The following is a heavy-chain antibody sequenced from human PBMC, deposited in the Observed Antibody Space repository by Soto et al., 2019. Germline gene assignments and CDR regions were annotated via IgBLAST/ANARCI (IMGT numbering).Heavy chain of an antibody. D-gene: IGHD3-3*01. CDR2: ISGSGGST. CDR1: GFTFSSYA. Sequence: GGSLRLSCAASGFTFSSYAMSWVRKAPGKGLEWVSAISGSGGSTYYADSVKGRFTISRDNSKNTLYLQMNSLRAEDTAVYYCAKDSRRNYDFWSGYYFDAFDIWGQGTMVTVAS. V-gene: IGHV3-23*01. J-gene: IGHJ3*02. CDR3: AKDSRRNYDFWSGYYFDAFDI.